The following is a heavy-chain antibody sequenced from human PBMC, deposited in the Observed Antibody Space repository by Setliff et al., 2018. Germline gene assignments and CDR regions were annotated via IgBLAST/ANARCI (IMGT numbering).Heavy chain of an antibody. J-gene: IGHJ4*02. D-gene: IGHD3-16*01. V-gene: IGHV4-61*02. CDR2: VYSSVYSSGIT. CDR1: GGSMSSGPNY. CDR3: RLWSHDYHNDY. Sequence: SETLSLTCTVSGGSMSSGPNYWSWIRQPAGRGLEWVGRVYSSVYSSGITSYNPSLKSRVTISMDTSKNQFSLKLTSVTAADSAVYYCRLWSHDYHNDYWGQGTVVTVSS.